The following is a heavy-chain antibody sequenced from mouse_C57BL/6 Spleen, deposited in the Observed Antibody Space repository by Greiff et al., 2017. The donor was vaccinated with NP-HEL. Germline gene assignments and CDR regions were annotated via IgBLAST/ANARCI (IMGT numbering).Heavy chain of an antibody. D-gene: IGHD2-4*01. CDR2: IYPGDGDT. V-gene: IGHV1-82*01. J-gene: IGHJ2*01. CDR1: GYAFSSSW. CDR3: AREGIKAYFDY. Sequence: VQLQQSGPELVKPGASVKISCKASGYAFSSSWMNWVKQRPGKGLEWIGRIYPGDGDTNYNGTFKGKATLTADKSSSTAYMQRSSLTSEDSAVYFCAREGIKAYFDYWGKGTTLTVSS.